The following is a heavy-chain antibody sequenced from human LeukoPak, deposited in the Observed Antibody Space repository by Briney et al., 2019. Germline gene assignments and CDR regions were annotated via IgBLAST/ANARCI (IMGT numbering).Heavy chain of an antibody. D-gene: IGHD6-13*01. CDR2: ISSSGSTI. Sequence: GGSLRLSCAASGFTFSSYEMNWVRQAPGKGLEWVSYISSSGSTIYYADSVKGRFTISRDNAKSSLYLQMYSLRAEDTAVYHCARDPGNIAVDYWGQGTLVTVSS. J-gene: IGHJ4*02. V-gene: IGHV3-48*03. CDR3: ARDPGNIAVDY. CDR1: GFTFSSYE.